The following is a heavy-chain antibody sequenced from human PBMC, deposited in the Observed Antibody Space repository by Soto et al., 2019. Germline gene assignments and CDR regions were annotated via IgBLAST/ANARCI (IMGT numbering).Heavy chain of an antibody. CDR2: IGTAGDT. Sequence: GESLKISCAASGFTFSSYDMHWVRQATGKGLEWVSAIGTAGDTYYPGSVKGRFTISRENAKNSLYLQMNSLRAGDTAVYYCARAEITFGGVIALIDYWGQGTLVTVSS. J-gene: IGHJ4*02. CDR3: ARAEITFGGVIALIDY. D-gene: IGHD3-16*02. CDR1: GFTFSSYD. V-gene: IGHV3-13*01.